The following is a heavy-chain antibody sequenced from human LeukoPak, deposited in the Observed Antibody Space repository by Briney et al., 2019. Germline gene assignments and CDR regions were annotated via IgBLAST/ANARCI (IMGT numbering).Heavy chain of an antibody. CDR1: GFTFDDYG. D-gene: IGHD3-22*01. Sequence: GGSLRLSCAASGFTFDDYGMSWVRQAPGKGLEWVSGINWNGGSTGYADSVKGRFTISRDNAKNSLYLQMNSLRAEDTAVYYCAKSDDSSGYYYEVDYWGQGTLVTVSS. J-gene: IGHJ4*02. CDR2: INWNGGST. V-gene: IGHV3-20*04. CDR3: AKSDDSSGYYYEVDY.